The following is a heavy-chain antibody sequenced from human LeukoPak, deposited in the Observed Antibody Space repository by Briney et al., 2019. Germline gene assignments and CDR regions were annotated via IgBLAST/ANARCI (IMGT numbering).Heavy chain of an antibody. Sequence: ASVKVSCKASGYTFTGYYMHWVRQAPGQGLEWMGWINPNSGGTNYAQKFQERVTITRDMSTSTAYMELSSLRSEDTAVYYCAADRGYYDSSGYYLHAFDIWGQGTMVTVSS. J-gene: IGHJ3*02. CDR2: INPNSGGT. V-gene: IGHV1-2*02. CDR3: AADRGYYDSSGYYLHAFDI. CDR1: GYTFTGYY. D-gene: IGHD3-22*01.